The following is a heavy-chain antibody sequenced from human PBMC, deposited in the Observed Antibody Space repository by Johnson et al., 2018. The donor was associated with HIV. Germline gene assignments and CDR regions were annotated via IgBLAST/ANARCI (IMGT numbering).Heavy chain of an antibody. Sequence: VQLVESGGGLVQPGRSLRLSCAASGFTFDDYAMHWVRQAPGKGLEWVSGISWNSDNIAYADSVKGRFTISRDNAKNSLYLQMNSLRADDTALYYCAKVDTATNDAFDIWGQGTMVTVSS. CDR2: ISWNSDNI. J-gene: IGHJ3*02. V-gene: IGHV3-9*01. CDR1: GFTFDDYA. D-gene: IGHD5-18*01. CDR3: AKVDTATNDAFDI.